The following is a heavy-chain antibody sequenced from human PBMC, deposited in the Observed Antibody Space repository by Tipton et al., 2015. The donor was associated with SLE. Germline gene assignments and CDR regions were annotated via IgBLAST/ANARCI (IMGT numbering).Heavy chain of an antibody. CDR3: ARADYNLPTYSHPFDY. J-gene: IGHJ4*02. CDR1: GGSSSGYH. CDR2: IHSSGLT. D-gene: IGHD4/OR15-4a*01. Sequence: GSLRLSCTVSGGSSSGYHWSWIRQPPGKGLEWIGYIHSSGLTNFNPSLKSRVAMSVDTSRNQFSLSLTSVTAADTAVYFCARADYNLPTYSHPFDYWGQGTLVTVSS. V-gene: IGHV4-59*13.